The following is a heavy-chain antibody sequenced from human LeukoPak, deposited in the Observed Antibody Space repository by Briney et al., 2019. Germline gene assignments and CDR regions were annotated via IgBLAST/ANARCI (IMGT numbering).Heavy chain of an antibody. D-gene: IGHD2-2*01. Sequence: PSETLSLTCAVYGGSFCGYYWSWIRRPPGKGLVWIGEINHSGSTNYNPSLKSRVTISVDTSKNQFSLKLSSVTAADTAVYYCARGGIVVVPAAQRLFDYWGQGTLVTVSS. V-gene: IGHV4-34*01. J-gene: IGHJ4*02. CDR3: ARGGIVVVPAAQRLFDY. CDR2: INHSGST. CDR1: GGSFCGYY.